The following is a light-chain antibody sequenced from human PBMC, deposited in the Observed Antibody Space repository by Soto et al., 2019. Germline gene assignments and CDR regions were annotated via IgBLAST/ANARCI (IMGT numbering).Light chain of an antibody. CDR3: QQAKSFPVS. CDR1: QSISSY. CDR2: GIS. V-gene: IGKV3-11*01. Sequence: EIVLAQSPATLSLFPGERSTLSCRASQSISSYLAWYQHKPGQAPRLLIYGISKRATDIPDRFSGSGSGTEFTLTISSLQPEDFATYYCQQAKSFPVSFGQGTRLE. J-gene: IGKJ5*01.